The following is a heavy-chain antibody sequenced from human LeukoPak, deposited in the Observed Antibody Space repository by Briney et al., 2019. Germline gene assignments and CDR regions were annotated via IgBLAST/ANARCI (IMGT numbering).Heavy chain of an antibody. J-gene: IGHJ5*02. CDR3: GKGSTGWSRDP. CDR1: GYTFTERG. Sequence: ASVKVSCRASGYTFTERGISWKRHVPGQGLEWMGWISATSGNTYYAQTFQDRVTMTTDASTSTAYLELRDLTTDDTAVYYCGKGSTGWSRDPWGQGTLVTVSA. V-gene: IGHV1-18*01. CDR2: ISATSGNT. D-gene: IGHD6-19*01.